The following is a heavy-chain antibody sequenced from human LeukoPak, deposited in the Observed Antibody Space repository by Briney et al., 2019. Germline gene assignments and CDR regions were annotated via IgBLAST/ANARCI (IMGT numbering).Heavy chain of an antibody. V-gene: IGHV5-51*01. CDR2: IYPDDSDT. D-gene: IGHD4-17*01. Sequence: GESLKISCKGSGYSFSTFWIAWVRQMPGKGLEWMGIIYPDDSDTRYSPSFQGQVTISADKSISTAYLQWSSLKASDTAMYYCARLPLTTVTTGEFDYWGQGTLVTVSS. CDR1: GYSFSTFW. CDR3: ARLPLTTVTTGEFDY. J-gene: IGHJ4*02.